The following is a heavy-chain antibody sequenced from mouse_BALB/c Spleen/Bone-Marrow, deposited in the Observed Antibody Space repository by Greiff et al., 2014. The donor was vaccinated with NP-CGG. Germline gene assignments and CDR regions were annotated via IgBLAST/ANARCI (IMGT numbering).Heavy chain of an antibody. V-gene: IGHV1-9*01. CDR1: GYTFSSYW. D-gene: IGHD3-1*01. CDR3: ARELGLRLAY. CDR2: ILPGSGST. J-gene: IGHJ3*01. Sequence: VMLVESGAELMKPGASVKISCKTSGYTFSSYWIEWVKQRPGHGLEWIGEILPGSGSTNSNEKFKGNATFTADTSNTAYMQLSSLTSEDSAVYYCARELGLRLAYWGQGTLVTVSA.